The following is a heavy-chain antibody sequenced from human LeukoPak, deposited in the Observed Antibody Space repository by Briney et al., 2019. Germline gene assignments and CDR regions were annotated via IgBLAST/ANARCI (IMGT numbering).Heavy chain of an antibody. CDR3: ARGSRFGELFSAFDI. V-gene: IGHV3-23*01. Sequence: GGSLRLSCAASGFTFSSYAMSWVRQAPGKGLEWVSAISGSGGSTYYADSVKGRFTISRDNSKNTLYLQMNSLRAEDTAVYYCARGSRFGELFSAFDIWGQGTMVTVSS. CDR1: GFTFSSYA. D-gene: IGHD3-10*02. J-gene: IGHJ3*02. CDR2: ISGSGGST.